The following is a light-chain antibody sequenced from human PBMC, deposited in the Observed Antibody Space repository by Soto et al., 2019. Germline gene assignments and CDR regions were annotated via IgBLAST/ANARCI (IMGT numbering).Light chain of an antibody. Sequence: DTQMTQSPSSLSASVGDRVTITCRTSQTISRYLNWYQQKPRKAPKLLIYAASNLHSGVPSRFSGSGSGTDFTLTISNLQPEDFATYYCHQSFTSPWTFGQGTKVDIK. CDR2: AAS. V-gene: IGKV1-39*01. CDR1: QTISRY. J-gene: IGKJ1*01. CDR3: HQSFTSPWT.